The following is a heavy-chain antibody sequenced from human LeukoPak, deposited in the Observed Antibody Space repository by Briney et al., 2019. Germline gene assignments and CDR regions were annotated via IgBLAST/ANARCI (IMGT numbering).Heavy chain of an antibody. D-gene: IGHD6-13*01. CDR1: GFTFSSYA. V-gene: IGHV3-48*02. CDR2: ISISSDKI. CDR3: ASRKQQLVRSGHSFDY. Sequence: GGSLRLSCAASGFTFSSYAMSWVRQAPGKGLEWVSYISISSDKIYYADSVKGRFTISRDNAKNSLYLQMNSLRDEDTAVYSCASRKQQLVRSGHSFDYWAREPWSPSPQ. J-gene: IGHJ4*02.